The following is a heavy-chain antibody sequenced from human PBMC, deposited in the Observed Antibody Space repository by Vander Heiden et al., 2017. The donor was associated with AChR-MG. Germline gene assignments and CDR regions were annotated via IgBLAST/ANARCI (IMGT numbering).Heavy chain of an antibody. CDR1: GFPFSTAG. D-gene: IGHD1-26*01. CDR3: TTDPRNVIVGAIPYDY. J-gene: IGHJ4*02. CDR2: IKSKTDGGTT. V-gene: IGHV3-15*01. Sequence: EVQLVESGGGLVKPGGSLRLACAASGFPFSTAGVGWVRQAPGKGLEWVGRIKSKTDGGTTDYAAPVKGRFTISRDDSKNTLYLQMNSLKTEDTAVYYCTTDPRNVIVGAIPYDYWVQGTLVTVSS.